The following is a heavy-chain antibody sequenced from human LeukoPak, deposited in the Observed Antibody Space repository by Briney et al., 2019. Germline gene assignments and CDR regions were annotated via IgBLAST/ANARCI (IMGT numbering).Heavy chain of an antibody. Sequence: SETLSLTRAVYGDSLSRYYWTWIRQPPGKGLEWLGEINPSGSPDYNPSLKSRATISVDTSKNQFSLRLASVTAADTAVYYCASVRHDPLEYYYYVDVWGKGTTVTVSS. D-gene: IGHD2/OR15-2a*01. J-gene: IGHJ6*03. CDR3: ASVRHDPLEYYYYVDV. CDR2: INPSGSP. CDR1: GDSLSRYY. V-gene: IGHV4-34*01.